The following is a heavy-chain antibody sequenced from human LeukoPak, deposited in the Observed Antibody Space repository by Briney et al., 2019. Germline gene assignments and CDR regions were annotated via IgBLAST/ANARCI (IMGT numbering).Heavy chain of an antibody. Sequence: GGSLRLSCAASGFTVSSNYMSWVRHAPGKGLEWVSVIYSGGSTYYADSVKGRFPISRDNSNNTLYIQMNSLRAEDTAVYYCAREYYFDYWGQGTLVTVSS. V-gene: IGHV3-53*01. CDR2: IYSGGST. CDR1: GFTVSSNY. CDR3: AREYYFDY. J-gene: IGHJ4*02.